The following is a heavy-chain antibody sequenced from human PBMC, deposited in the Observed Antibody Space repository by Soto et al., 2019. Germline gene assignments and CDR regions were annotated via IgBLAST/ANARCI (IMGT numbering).Heavy chain of an antibody. CDR2: INPSGGST. J-gene: IGHJ4*02. Sequence: QVQLVQSGAEVMKPGASVKVSGKASGYTFTSYYMHWMRQAPGQALECMGIINPSGGSTSYAQKFQGRVTMTRDTSTSTVYMELSSLRSEDTAVYYCARDPEAAAVTGNFDYWGQGTLVTVSS. V-gene: IGHV1-46*03. CDR3: ARDPEAAAVTGNFDY. CDR1: GYTFTSYY. D-gene: IGHD6-13*01.